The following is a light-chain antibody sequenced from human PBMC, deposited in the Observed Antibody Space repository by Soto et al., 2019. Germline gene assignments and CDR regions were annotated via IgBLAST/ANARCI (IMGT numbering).Light chain of an antibody. CDR1: SSDVGGYNY. Sequence: QSVLTQPASVSGSPGQSITISCTGTSSDVGGYNYVSWYQQHPGKAPKLMIYEVSNRPSGVSNRFSGSKSGNTASLTISGLQAEDEADYYCSSYTSSSILVVFGGGTKVTVL. CDR2: EVS. CDR3: SSYTSSSILVV. J-gene: IGLJ2*01. V-gene: IGLV2-14*01.